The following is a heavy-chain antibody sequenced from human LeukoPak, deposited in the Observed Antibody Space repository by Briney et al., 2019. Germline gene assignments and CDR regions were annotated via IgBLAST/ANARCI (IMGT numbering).Heavy chain of an antibody. D-gene: IGHD3-22*01. V-gene: IGHV1-46*01. CDR1: GYTFTNYY. CDR3: ARAGYDSSGYYSY. J-gene: IGHJ4*02. Sequence: ASVKVSCKASGYTFTNYYMHWMRQAPGQGLEWMGIINPSGGSTSYAQKFQGRVTMTRDTSTSTVYVELSSLRSDDTAVYYCARAGYDSSGYYSYWGQGTLVTVSS. CDR2: INPSGGST.